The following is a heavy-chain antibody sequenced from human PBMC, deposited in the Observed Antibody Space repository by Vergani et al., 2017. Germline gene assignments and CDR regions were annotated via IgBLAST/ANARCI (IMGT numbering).Heavy chain of an antibody. V-gene: IGHV4-59*01. D-gene: IGHD2-2*02. CDR1: GGPISSYY. J-gene: IGHJ5*02. CDR3: ARSCSSTSCYMDXFDP. CDR2: IYYSGST. Sequence: QVQLQESGPGLVKPSETLSLTCTVSGGPISSYYWSWIWQPPGKGLEWIGYIYYSGSTNYNPSLKSRVTISVDTSKNQFSLKLSSVTAADTAVYYCARSCSSTSCYMDXFDPWGQGTLVTVSS.